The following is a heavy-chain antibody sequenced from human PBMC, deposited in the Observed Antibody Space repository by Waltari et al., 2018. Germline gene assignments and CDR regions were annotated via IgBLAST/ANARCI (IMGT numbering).Heavy chain of an antibody. CDR1: GDSMNNYY. CDR2: TSYSGST. J-gene: IGHJ5*02. Sequence: QVQLQESGPGLVKPSEALSLTCTVSGDSMNNYYWTWIRQSPGNGLEWIVYTSYSGSTNDNPSLESRVTIPIKPSKNQSALKLRSVTAADTAVSYCAGSGGNGDYDRWGQGTQVTVSS. V-gene: IGHV4-59*01. D-gene: IGHD4-17*01. CDR3: AGSGGNGDYDR.